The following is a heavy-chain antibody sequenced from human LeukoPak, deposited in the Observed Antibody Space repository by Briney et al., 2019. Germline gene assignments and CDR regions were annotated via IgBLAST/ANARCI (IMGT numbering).Heavy chain of an antibody. CDR2: INHSGST. CDR3: ARSYYDSSGYYYRPPQSFDY. CDR1: GGSFSGYY. J-gene: IGHJ4*02. V-gene: IGHV4-34*01. D-gene: IGHD3-22*01. Sequence: SETLSLTCAVYGGSFSGYYWSWIRQPPGKGLEWIGEINHSGSTNYNPSLKSRVTISVDTSKNQFSLKLSSVTAADTAVCYCARSYYDSSGYYYRPPQSFDYWGQGTLVTVSS.